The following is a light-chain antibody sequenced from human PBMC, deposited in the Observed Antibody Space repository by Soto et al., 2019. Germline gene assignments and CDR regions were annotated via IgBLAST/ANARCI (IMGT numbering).Light chain of an antibody. J-gene: IGKJ5*01. Sequence: EIVLTQSPATLSLSPGERATLSCRASQSVSSYLAWYQQKPGQAPRLLIYDASNRATGIPARFSGSWSGTAFTLTISSLEPEDFAVYYCQQRSNGRITFGQGTRLEIK. CDR3: QQRSNGRIT. CDR1: QSVSSY. CDR2: DAS. V-gene: IGKV3-11*01.